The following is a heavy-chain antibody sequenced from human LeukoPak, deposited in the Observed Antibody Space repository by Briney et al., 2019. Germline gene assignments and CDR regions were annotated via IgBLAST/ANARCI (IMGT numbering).Heavy chain of an antibody. J-gene: IGHJ3*02. D-gene: IGHD3-22*01. V-gene: IGHV1-18*01. CDR1: GYTFTSYG. CDR3: ASPSYYDSSGYANDAFDI. CDR2: MSAYNGNT. Sequence: VASVKVSCKASGYTFTSYGISWVRQAPGQGLEWMGWMSAYNGNTNYAQKLQGRVTMTTDTSTSTAYMELRSLRSDDTAVYYCASPSYYDSSGYANDAFDIWGQGTMVTVSS.